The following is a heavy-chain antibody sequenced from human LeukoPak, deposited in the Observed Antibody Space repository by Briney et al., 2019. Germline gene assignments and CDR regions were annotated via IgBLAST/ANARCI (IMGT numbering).Heavy chain of an antibody. J-gene: IGHJ6*02. CDR3: ARDGPGDITMVRGATYYYYGMDV. CDR1: GFTFSSYG. V-gene: IGHV3-30*03. D-gene: IGHD3-10*01. Sequence: GGSLRLSCVASGFTFSSYGMHWVRQAPGKGLEWVAVISYDGSNKYYADSVKGRFTISRDNSKNTLYLQMNSLRAEDTAVYYCARDGPGDITMVRGATYYYYGMDVWGQGTTVTVSS. CDR2: ISYDGSNK.